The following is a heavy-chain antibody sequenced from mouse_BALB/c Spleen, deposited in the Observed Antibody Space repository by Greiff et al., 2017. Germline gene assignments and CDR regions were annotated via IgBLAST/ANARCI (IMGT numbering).Heavy chain of an antibody. CDR1: GFTFSSFG. Sequence: DVKLVESGGGLVQPGGSRKLSCAASGFTFSSFGMHWVRQAPEKGLEWVAYISSGSSTIYYADTVKGRFTISRDTPKNTLFLQMTSLRSEDTAMYYCARTVYYGSSPGYFDYWGQGTTLTVSS. V-gene: IGHV5-17*02. D-gene: IGHD1-1*01. CDR3: ARTVYYGSSPGYFDY. J-gene: IGHJ2*01. CDR2: ISSGSSTI.